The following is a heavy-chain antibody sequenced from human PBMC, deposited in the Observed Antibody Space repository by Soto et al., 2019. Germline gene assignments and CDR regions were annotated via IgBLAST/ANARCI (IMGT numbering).Heavy chain of an antibody. J-gene: IGHJ6*03. CDR2: INPSGGTT. CDR1: GFTFTSYY. CDR3: AMCSTEGAYYYMDV. V-gene: IGHV1-46*03. Sequence: QVQLVQSGTEVKKPGASVKVSCKASGFTFTSYYMHWVRQAPGQGLEWMGIINPSGGTTTYAQNFQDRVTMTRDTSTSTVYMELSSLRSEDTAVYYCAMCSTEGAYYYMDVWGKGTTVTVSS. D-gene: IGHD2-2*01.